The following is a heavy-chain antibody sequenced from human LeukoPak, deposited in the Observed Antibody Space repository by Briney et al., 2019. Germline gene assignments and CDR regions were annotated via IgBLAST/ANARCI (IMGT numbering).Heavy chain of an antibody. CDR1: GFTFSSYS. Sequence: PGGSLRLSCAASGFTFSSYSMNWVRQTPGKGLEWVAVISHDGSDNHYADSVKGRLSMSRDNSKNTLYLQMKSLRAEDTAVYYCAVHNSGFCYWGQGTQVTVSS. CDR3: AVHNSGFCY. V-gene: IGHV3-30*03. D-gene: IGHD3-22*01. J-gene: IGHJ4*02. CDR2: ISHDGSDN.